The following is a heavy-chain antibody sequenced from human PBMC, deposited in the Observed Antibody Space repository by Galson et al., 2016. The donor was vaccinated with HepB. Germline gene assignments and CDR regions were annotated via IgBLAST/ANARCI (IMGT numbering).Heavy chain of an antibody. Sequence: SLRLSCAASGFNLSDYNMNWVRQVPGKGLEWISYISSGSRIIYYADSVKGRFTISGDNAKSSLYLQMNSLRDEDTAVYYCVRERGYSGYSYYYYLDVWGKGTTVTVSS. V-gene: IGHV3-48*02. D-gene: IGHD5-12*01. J-gene: IGHJ6*03. CDR1: GFNLSDYN. CDR2: ISSGSRII. CDR3: VRERGYSGYSYYYYLDV.